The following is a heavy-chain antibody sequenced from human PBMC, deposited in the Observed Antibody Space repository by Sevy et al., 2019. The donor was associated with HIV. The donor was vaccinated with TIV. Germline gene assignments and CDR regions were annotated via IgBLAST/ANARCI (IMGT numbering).Heavy chain of an antibody. V-gene: IGHV3-23*01. CDR2: ISGSGGST. J-gene: IGHJ4*02. CDR3: AKDWDIVLMVYAVSPLFDY. D-gene: IGHD2-8*01. Sequence: GGSLRLSCAASGFTFSSYAMSWVRQAPGKGLEWVSAISGSGGSTYYADSVKGRFTISRDNSKNTLYLQRNSLRAEDTAVYYCAKDWDIVLMVYAVSPLFDYWGQGTLVTVSS. CDR1: GFTFSSYA.